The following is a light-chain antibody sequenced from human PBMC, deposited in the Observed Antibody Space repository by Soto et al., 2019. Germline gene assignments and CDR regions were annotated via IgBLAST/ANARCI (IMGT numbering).Light chain of an antibody. CDR2: AAS. V-gene: IGKV1-39*01. CDR3: QQSYSTLFT. Sequence: DIQMTQSPSSLSASVGDRVTITCRASQTIIRYLNWYQQKPGRAPNLLIYAASCLQSGVPSRFIGSGSGTEVTLTISSLQPEDFATYYCQQSYSTLFTFGPGTKVEIK. CDR1: QTIIRY. J-gene: IGKJ3*01.